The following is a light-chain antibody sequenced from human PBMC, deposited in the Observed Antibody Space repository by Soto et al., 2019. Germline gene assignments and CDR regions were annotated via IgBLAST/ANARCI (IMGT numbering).Light chain of an antibody. Sequence: EIVSTHSPATLSLSPVDRATLSCRASQSINSNLAWYQQKPGQPPRLFMFRASSRAAGVPARFSGGGSETEFNLTISSLQSEDFAVYYCQQYNNWPRATFGGGTKVDIK. CDR1: QSINSN. V-gene: IGKV3-15*01. CDR3: QQYNNWPRAT. J-gene: IGKJ4*01. CDR2: RAS.